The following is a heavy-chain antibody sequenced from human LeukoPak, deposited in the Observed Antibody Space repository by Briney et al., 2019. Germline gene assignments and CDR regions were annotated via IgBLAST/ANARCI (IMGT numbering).Heavy chain of an antibody. CDR3: ARGLSDSSGINLDY. CDR1: GGSISSYY. Sequence: PSETLSLTCTVSGGSISSYYWSWIRQPPGKGLEWIGYIYYSGSTNYNPSLKSRVTISVDTSKNQFSLKLSSVTAADTAVYYCARGLSDSSGINLDYWGQGTLVTVSS. CDR2: IYYSGST. V-gene: IGHV4-59*12. J-gene: IGHJ4*02. D-gene: IGHD3-22*01.